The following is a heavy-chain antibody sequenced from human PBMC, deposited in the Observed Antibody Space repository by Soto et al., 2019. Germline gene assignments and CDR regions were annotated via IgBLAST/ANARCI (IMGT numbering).Heavy chain of an antibody. CDR3: ARDSGAKLSSS. D-gene: IGHD6-13*01. Sequence: ASVKVSCKASGGTFSSYRINWVRQAPGQGLEWVGGIVPIYRTADYAQKFQGRVTITADESARTAYLEVRSLKSQDTAVYYCARDSGAKLSSSWGQGTLVTVSS. V-gene: IGHV1-69*13. CDR1: GGTFSSYR. J-gene: IGHJ4*02. CDR2: IVPIYRTA.